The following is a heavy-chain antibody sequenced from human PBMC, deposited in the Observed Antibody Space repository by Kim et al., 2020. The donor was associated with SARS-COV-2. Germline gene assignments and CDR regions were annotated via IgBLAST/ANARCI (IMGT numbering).Heavy chain of an antibody. D-gene: IGHD3-22*01. CDR1: GGSISSYY. V-gene: IGHV4-59*08. J-gene: IGHJ3*02. CDR2: IYYSGST. CDR3: ARHGGKYYYDRDAFDI. Sequence: SETLSLTCTVSGGSISSYYWSWIRQPPGKGLEWIGYIYYSGSTNYNPSLKSRVTISVDTSKNQFSLKLSSVTAADTAVYYCARHGGKYYYDRDAFDIWG.